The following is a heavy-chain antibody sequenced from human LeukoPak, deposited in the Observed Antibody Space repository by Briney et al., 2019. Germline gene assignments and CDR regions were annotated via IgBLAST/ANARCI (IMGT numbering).Heavy chain of an antibody. D-gene: IGHD3-10*01. CDR3: SGDDSASYFRFNP. Sequence: GGSLRLSCTTSGFTFCDYALSWFRQAPGKGLEWVGFIRKTAYGGTTEYAASVKGRFTISRDDSKSIAYLQMNSLKTEDTAVYYCSGDDSASYFRFNPWGRGTLVTVSS. V-gene: IGHV3-49*03. J-gene: IGHJ5*02. CDR2: IRKTAYGGTT. CDR1: GFTFCDYA.